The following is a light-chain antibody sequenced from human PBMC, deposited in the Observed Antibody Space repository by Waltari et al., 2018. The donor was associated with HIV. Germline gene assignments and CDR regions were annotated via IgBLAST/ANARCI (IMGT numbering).Light chain of an antibody. CDR1: RSNIGSNH. CDR3: ATWDDSLSGWV. Sequence: QSVLTQPPSASGTPGQRVTISCSGSRSNIGSNHVYWYQQIPGTAPTPLIYRNNQRPSGVPYRFSGSKSGTSASLAISGLRSEDEADYYCATWDDSLSGWVFGGGTKLTVL. CDR2: RNN. V-gene: IGLV1-47*01. J-gene: IGLJ3*02.